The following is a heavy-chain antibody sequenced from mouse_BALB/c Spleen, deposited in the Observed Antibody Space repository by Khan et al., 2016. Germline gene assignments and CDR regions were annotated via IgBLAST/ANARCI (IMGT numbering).Heavy chain of an antibody. CDR1: GYSITSDYA. J-gene: IGHJ3*01. CDR2: ISYSGST. Sequence: VQLQQSGPGLVKPSQSLSLTCTVTGYSITSDYAWNWIRQFPGNKLEWMGYISYSGSTNYNPSLKSRVSITRDTSKNQVFLQLNSVTTEDTATYDCARSFGYRGFAYWGQGTLVTVSA. CDR3: ARSFGYRGFAY. D-gene: IGHD2-2*01. V-gene: IGHV3-2*02.